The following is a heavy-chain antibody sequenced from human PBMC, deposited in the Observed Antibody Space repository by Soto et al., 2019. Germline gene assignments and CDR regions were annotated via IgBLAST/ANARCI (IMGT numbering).Heavy chain of an antibody. Sequence: ASVKVACKASGYTFTIYGISWVRQAPGQGLEWMGWISAYNGNTNYAQKLQGRVTMTTDTSTSTAYMELRSLRSDDTAVYYCARVQSGYDFAYWGQGTLVTVSS. CDR2: ISAYNGNT. CDR3: ARVQSGYDFAY. J-gene: IGHJ4*02. CDR1: GYTFTIYG. V-gene: IGHV1-18*01. D-gene: IGHD5-12*01.